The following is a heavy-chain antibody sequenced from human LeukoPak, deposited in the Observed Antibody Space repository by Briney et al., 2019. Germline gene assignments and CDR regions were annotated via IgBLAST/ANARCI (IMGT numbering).Heavy chain of an antibody. D-gene: IGHD3-22*01. CDR1: GFTFSDNY. CDR3: ARDRLGDYDHSGYYDK. Sequence: GGSLRLSCAASGFTFSDNYMSWLRQAPGKGLEWVSYICGSGRTIYYADSVKGRFTSSRDNAKNSVYLQMNNLRAEDTAVYYCARDRLGDYDHSGYYDKWGQGTLVTVSS. V-gene: IGHV3-11*01. J-gene: IGHJ4*02. CDR2: ICGSGRTI.